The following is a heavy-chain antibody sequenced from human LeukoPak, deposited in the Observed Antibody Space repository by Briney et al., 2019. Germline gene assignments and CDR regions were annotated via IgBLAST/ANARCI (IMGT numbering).Heavy chain of an antibody. Sequence: PGGSLRLSCAASGFTFSSYGMHWVRQAPCKGLEWVAFLRYDGSDKYYADSVKGRFTISRDNSKNTLYLQMNSLRAEDTAVYYCAREEDSSGYYYVGYYGMDVWGQGTTVTVSS. J-gene: IGHJ6*02. CDR2: LRYDGSDK. V-gene: IGHV3-30*02. CDR1: GFTFSSYG. D-gene: IGHD3-22*01. CDR3: AREEDSSGYYYVGYYGMDV.